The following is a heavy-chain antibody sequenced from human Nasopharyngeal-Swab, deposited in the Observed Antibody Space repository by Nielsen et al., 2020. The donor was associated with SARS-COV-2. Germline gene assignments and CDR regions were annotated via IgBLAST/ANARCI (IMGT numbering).Heavy chain of an antibody. V-gene: IGHV3-74*01. CDR2: INRDGSST. CDR3: ARETAVAGYYYCDY. D-gene: IGHD6-19*01. CDR1: GFTLSTYW. J-gene: IGHJ4*02. Sequence: GGSLRLSCAASGFTLSTYWMHWVRQAPGKGLVWVSRINRDGSSTSYADSVKGRFTISRENAKNTLYLQMNSLRVEDTAVYYCARETAVAGYYYCDYWGQGTLVAVSS.